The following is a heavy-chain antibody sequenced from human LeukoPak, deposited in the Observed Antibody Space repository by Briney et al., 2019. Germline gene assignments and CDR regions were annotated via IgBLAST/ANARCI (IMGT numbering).Heavy chain of an antibody. CDR3: ARDADYYDSSGPSDY. Sequence: GRSLRLSCAASGFTFSSYWMSWVRQAPGKGLEWVANIKQDGSEKYYVDSVKGRFTISRDNAKNSLYLQMNSLRAEDTAVYYCARDADYYDSSGPSDYWGQGTLVTVSS. V-gene: IGHV3-7*01. CDR1: GFTFSSYW. D-gene: IGHD3-22*01. CDR2: IKQDGSEK. J-gene: IGHJ4*02.